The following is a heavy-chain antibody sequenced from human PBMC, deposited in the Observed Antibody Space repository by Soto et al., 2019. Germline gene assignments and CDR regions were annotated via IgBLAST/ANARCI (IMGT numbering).Heavy chain of an antibody. CDR2: INPAPGST. Sequence: QVQLVQSGAEVKKSGAAVRISCKTSGFTFTSYYLHWVRQAPGQGLEWMGLINPAPGSTNSAEKFHGRVNMDREMSSNNGYMELGKVASEDTGVYFCARGGWAGYSSEGGLDLWGQGTHITVSS. V-gene: IGHV1-46*01. J-gene: IGHJ5*02. CDR1: GFTFTSYY. D-gene: IGHD6-19*01. CDR3: ARGGWAGYSSEGGLDL.